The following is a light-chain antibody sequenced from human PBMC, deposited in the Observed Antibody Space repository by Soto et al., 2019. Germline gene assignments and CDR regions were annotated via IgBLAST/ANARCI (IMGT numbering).Light chain of an antibody. V-gene: IGLV1-40*01. J-gene: IGLJ1*01. CDR3: QSYDSSLSGSKV. Sequence: QLVLTQPPSVSGAPGQRVTISCTGSSSNIGAGYDVHWYQQLPGTAPKLLIYANSNRPSGVPDRFSGSKSGTSASLAITGLQAEDEADYYCQSYDSSLSGSKVFGTGTKVTVL. CDR1: SSNIGAGYD. CDR2: ANS.